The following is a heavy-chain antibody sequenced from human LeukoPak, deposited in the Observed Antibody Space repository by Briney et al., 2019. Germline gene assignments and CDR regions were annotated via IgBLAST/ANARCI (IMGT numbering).Heavy chain of an antibody. CDR2: VNWSGSST. V-gene: IGHV3-20*04. CDR3: ARGTLYNSGTGSYYSS. CDR1: GFTFGDYG. D-gene: IGHD3-10*01. J-gene: IGHJ1*01. Sequence: PGGSLRLSCAASGFTFGDYGMAWVRQAPGRGLEWVSGVNWSGSSTGYADSVKGRFTISRDNTKNFLYLQMNSVRADDTALYYCARGTLYNSGTGSYYSSWGQGTLVTVSS.